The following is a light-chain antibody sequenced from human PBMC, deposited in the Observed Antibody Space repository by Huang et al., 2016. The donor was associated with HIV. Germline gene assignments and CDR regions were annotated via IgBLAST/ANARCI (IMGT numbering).Light chain of an antibody. CDR1: QSVSSSY. Sequence: EIVLTQSPGTLPLSPGERATLSCRASQSVSSSYLGWDQQKPGQAPRLLIYGASSRATGIPDRFSGSGSGTDFTLTISRLEPEDFAVYYCQQYGSSLSTFGQGTKVEIK. CDR2: GAS. CDR3: QQYGSSLST. J-gene: IGKJ2*01. V-gene: IGKV3-20*01.